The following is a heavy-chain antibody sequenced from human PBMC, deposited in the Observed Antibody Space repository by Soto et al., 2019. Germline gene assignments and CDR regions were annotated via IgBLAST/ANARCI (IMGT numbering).Heavy chain of an antibody. CDR3: ARRTDYGDYSDAFDV. CDR1: GDTISSSDYY. J-gene: IGHJ3*01. D-gene: IGHD4-17*01. V-gene: IGHV4-39*01. Sequence: QLQLQESGPGLVKPSETLSLTCTASGDTISSSDYYWGWIRQPPGRGLEWIGNIFYSGTTYYNPSHKSRVTISVDTSRNQFSLKLSSVTAADTAVYYCARRTDYGDYSDAFDVWGHGSMVTVSS. CDR2: IFYSGTT.